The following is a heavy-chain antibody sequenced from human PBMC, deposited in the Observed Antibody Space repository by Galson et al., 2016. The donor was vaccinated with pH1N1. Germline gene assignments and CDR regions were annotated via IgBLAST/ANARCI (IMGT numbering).Heavy chain of an antibody. CDR2: IYYRGRT. V-gene: IGHV4-31*03. CDR3: AREGNLEGTTLRFNGWNDAFNL. D-gene: IGHD1-1*01. Sequence: TLSLTCTVSGGSISTGGYYWSWIRQQPGKGLEWIGYIYYRGRTYYNPSHKSRVSITMYTSKNQFSLKLASVTAADTAVYFCAREGNLEGTTLRFNGWNDAFNLWGRGTMVTVSS. J-gene: IGHJ3*01. CDR1: GGSISTGGYY.